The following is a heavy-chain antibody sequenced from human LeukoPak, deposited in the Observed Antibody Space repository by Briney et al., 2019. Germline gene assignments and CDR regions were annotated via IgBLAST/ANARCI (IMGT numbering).Heavy chain of an antibody. Sequence: SETLSLTCTVSGGSISSYYWSWIRQSPGKGLEWIGHLYHSETTKYNPSLKSRVTISVDTSKNQLSLHLTSVTAADTAVYYCARDRGGSSGWSESFEYWGQGTLVTVSS. CDR1: GGSISSYY. CDR2: LYHSETT. V-gene: IGHV4-59*01. D-gene: IGHD6-19*01. CDR3: ARDRGGSSGWSESFEY. J-gene: IGHJ4*02.